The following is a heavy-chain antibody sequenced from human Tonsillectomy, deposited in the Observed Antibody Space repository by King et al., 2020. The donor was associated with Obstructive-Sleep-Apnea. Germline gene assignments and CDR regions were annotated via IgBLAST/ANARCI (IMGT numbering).Heavy chain of an antibody. Sequence: VRLVESGGGVVQPGRSLRLSCAASGFTFSSYGMHWVRQAPGKGLEWVAFIRYDGSNKYYADSVKGRFTISRDNSKNTLYLQMNSLRAEDTAVYYCAKDQVTYCGGDCYSRDDAFDIWGQGTMVTVSS. J-gene: IGHJ3*02. V-gene: IGHV3-30*02. CDR2: IRYDGSNK. CDR3: AKDQVTYCGGDCYSRDDAFDI. D-gene: IGHD2-21*02. CDR1: GFTFSSYG.